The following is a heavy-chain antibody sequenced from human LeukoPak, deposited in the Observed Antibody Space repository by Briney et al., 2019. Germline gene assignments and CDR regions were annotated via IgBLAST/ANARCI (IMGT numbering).Heavy chain of an antibody. Sequence: SETLSLTCTVSGGSISSGGYYWSWIRQHPGKGLEWIGYIYYSGSTYYNPSLKSRVTISVDTSKNQESLKQSSVTAADTAVYYCARERRSKDYGDYGLDYWGQGTLVSVSS. J-gene: IGHJ4*02. CDR1: GGSISSGGYY. V-gene: IGHV4-31*03. D-gene: IGHD4-17*01. CDR2: IYYSGST. CDR3: ARERRSKDYGDYGLDY.